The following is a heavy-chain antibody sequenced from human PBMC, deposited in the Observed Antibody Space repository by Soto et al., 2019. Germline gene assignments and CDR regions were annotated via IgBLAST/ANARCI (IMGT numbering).Heavy chain of an antibody. CDR1: GFTFRNYW. J-gene: IGHJ6*02. V-gene: IGHV3-7*03. D-gene: IGHD2-2*02. Sequence: EVQLVESGGGLVQPGGSLRLSCAASGFTFRNYWMSWVRQAPGKGLEWVANIKGDGSERHYVDSVKGRFTISRDNAKNSLFLQMNSLRVEDTAVYYCARDGCTSASCDIYGMDVWGQGTTVTVSS. CDR3: ARDGCTSASCDIYGMDV. CDR2: IKGDGSER.